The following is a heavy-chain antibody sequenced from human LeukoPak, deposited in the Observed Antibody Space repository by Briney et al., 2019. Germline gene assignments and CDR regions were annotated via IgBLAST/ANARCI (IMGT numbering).Heavy chain of an antibody. V-gene: IGHV3-48*03. Sequence: GGSLRLSCAASGFTFSSYEMNWVRQAPGKGLEWVSYISSSGSTIYYADSVKGRFTISRDNAKNSLYLQMNSLRAEDTAVYYCARSSGWYTGFDYWGQGTLVTVSS. J-gene: IGHJ4*02. D-gene: IGHD6-19*01. CDR1: GFTFSSYE. CDR3: ARSSGWYTGFDY. CDR2: ISSSGSTI.